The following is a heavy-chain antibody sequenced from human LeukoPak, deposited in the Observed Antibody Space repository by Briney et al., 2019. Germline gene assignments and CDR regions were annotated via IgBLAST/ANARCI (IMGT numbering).Heavy chain of an antibody. J-gene: IGHJ4*02. V-gene: IGHV3-23*01. CDR3: ARDGLLWFGEFLL. CDR1: GFTFSSYA. Sequence: GGSLRLSCAASGFTFSSYAMSWVRQAPGKGLEWVSAISGSGGSTYYADSVKGRFTISRDNSKNTLYLQMNSLRAEDTAVYYCARDGLLWFGEFLLWGQGTLVTVSS. CDR2: ISGSGGST. D-gene: IGHD3-10*01.